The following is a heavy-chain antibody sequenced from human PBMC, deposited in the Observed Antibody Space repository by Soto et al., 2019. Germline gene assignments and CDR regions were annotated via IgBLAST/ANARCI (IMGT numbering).Heavy chain of an antibody. D-gene: IGHD3-3*01. CDR3: ASRPGPNGWRGYFDY. CDR2: ISAGGGGT. Sequence: GGSLRLSCAASGFTFSSYAMSWVRQAPGKGLEWVSAISAGGGGTYYADSVKGRFTISRDNSKNTLYLQLDSLRAEDTAVYYCASRPGPNGWRGYFDYWGLGTLVTVSS. CDR1: GFTFSSYA. V-gene: IGHV3-23*01. J-gene: IGHJ4*02.